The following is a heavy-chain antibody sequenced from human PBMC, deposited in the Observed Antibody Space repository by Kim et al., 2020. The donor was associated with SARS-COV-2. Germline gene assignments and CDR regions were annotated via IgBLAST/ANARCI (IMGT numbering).Heavy chain of an antibody. Sequence: SETMSLTCTVSGGSISSYNWSWIRQPPAKGLEWIGYIYYTGSTNYNPSLKTRVTISVDTSKNQFSLKLTSVTAADTAVYYCASHQGPLKFYGRDVWGQGTTVTVSS. CDR2: IYYTGST. J-gene: IGHJ6*02. V-gene: IGHV4-59*13. CDR1: GGSISSYN. CDR3: ASHQGPLKFYGRDV.